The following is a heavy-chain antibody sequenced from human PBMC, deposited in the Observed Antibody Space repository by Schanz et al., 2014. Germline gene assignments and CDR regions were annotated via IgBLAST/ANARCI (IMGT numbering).Heavy chain of an antibody. CDR3: ARSEMDRGVIWGY. D-gene: IGHD3-10*01. J-gene: IGHJ4*02. Sequence: QVQLVESGGGVVQPGRSLRLSCAASGFTFSKYGMHWVRQAPGKGLEWVAVIWYDGSNKDYADSVKGRFTISRDNAKNSLYLQMNSLRVEDTAVYYCARSEMDRGVIWGYWGQGTLVTVSS. CDR2: IWYDGSNK. V-gene: IGHV3-33*01. CDR1: GFTFSKYG.